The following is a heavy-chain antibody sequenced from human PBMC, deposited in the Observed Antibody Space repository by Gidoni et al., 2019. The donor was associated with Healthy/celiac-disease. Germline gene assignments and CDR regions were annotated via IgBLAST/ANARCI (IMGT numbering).Heavy chain of an antibody. CDR2: IIPIFGTA. V-gene: IGHV1-69*01. CDR1: GGTFSSYA. J-gene: IGHJ4*02. D-gene: IGHD4-17*01. CDR3: ARVHPHYGDLALFDY. Sequence: QVQLVQSGAEVKKPGSSVTVSCKASGGTFSSYAISWVRQAPGQGLEWMGGIIPIFGTANYAQKFQGRVTITADESTSTAYMELSSLRSEDTAVYYCARVHPHYGDLALFDYWGQGTLVTVSS.